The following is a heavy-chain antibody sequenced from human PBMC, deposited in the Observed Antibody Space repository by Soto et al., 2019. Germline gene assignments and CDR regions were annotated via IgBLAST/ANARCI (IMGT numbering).Heavy chain of an antibody. CDR2: ISYDGSNK. CDR3: AKGGERWGSSSHGYYYMDV. Sequence: AGGSLRLSCAASGFTFSSYGMHWVRQAPGKGLEWVAVISYDGSNKYYADSVKGRFTISRDNSKNTLYLQMNSLRAEDTAVYYCAKGGERWGSSSHGYYYMDVWGKGTTVTVSS. V-gene: IGHV3-30*18. CDR1: GFTFSSYG. J-gene: IGHJ6*03. D-gene: IGHD6-6*01.